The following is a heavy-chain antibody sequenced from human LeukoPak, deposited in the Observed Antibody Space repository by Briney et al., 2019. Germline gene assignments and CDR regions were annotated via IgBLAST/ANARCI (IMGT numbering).Heavy chain of an antibody. CDR1: GGSISSYY. D-gene: IGHD2-2*01. V-gene: IGHV4-59*05. CDR2: IYYSGST. Sequence: SETLSLTCTVSGGSISSYYWSWIRQPPGKGLEWIGSIYYSGSTYYNPSLKSRVTISVDTSKNQFSLKLSSVTAADTAVYYCAGHSVPAALDAFDIWGQGTMVTVSS. J-gene: IGHJ3*02. CDR3: AGHSVPAALDAFDI.